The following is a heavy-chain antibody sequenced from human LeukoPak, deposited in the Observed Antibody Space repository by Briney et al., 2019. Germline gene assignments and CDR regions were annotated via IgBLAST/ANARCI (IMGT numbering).Heavy chain of an antibody. CDR2: ISYDGSDK. D-gene: IGHD3-16*01. V-gene: IGHV3-30*18. J-gene: IGHJ4*02. CDR1: GFTFSTYA. Sequence: GRSLRLSCAASGFTFSTYAMHWVRQPPGRGLEWVAVISYDGSDKSYADSVKGRFTISRDNSRNTLFLQMNSLKADDTAVYYCAKGGGGVLASWGQGTLVTVSS. CDR3: AKGGGGVLAS.